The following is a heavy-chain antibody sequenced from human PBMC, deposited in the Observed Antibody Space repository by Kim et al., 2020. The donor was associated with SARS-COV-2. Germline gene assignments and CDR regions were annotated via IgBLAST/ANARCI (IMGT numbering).Heavy chain of an antibody. V-gene: IGHV3-11*05. CDR3: ASDKGGAFHF. D-gene: IGHD3-16*01. Sequence: GGSLRLSCAASGFTFSDYYMSWIRQAPGKGLEWVSYISSSSSYTNFADSEKGRFTISRDNAKNSLFLQMNSLRAEDTAVYYCASDKGGAFHFGVQGTMVT. CDR1: GFTFSDYY. J-gene: IGHJ3*01. CDR2: ISSSSSYT.